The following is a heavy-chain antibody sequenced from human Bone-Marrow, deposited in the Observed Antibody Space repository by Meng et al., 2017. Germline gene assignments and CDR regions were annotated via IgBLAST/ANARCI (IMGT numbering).Heavy chain of an antibody. CDR1: GFTFDDYG. V-gene: IGHV3-20*01. CDR2: INWNGGST. CDR3: ARDSRSQSAN. D-gene: IGHD1-26*01. J-gene: IGHJ4*02. Sequence: GESLKISCAASGFTFDDYGMSWVRQAPGKGLEWVSGINWNGGSTGYADSVKGRFTISRDNAKNSLYLQMNSLRAEDTALYHCARDSRSQSANWGQGTLVTVSS.